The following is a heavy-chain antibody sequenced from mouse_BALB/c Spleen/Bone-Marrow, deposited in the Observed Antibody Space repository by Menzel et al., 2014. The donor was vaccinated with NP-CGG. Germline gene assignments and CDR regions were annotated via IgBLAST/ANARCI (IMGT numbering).Heavy chain of an antibody. J-gene: IGHJ4*01. V-gene: IGHV1-14*01. CDR1: GYTFTSYV. CDR3: ARHPDYAMDY. Sequence: VHVKQSGPELVKPGASVKMSCKASGYTFTSYVMHWVKQKPGQGLEWIGYINPYNDNTKYNEKLKGKATLTSDKSSTTAYMELSSLTSEDSAVYYCARHPDYAMDYWGQGTSVTVSS. CDR2: INPYNDNT.